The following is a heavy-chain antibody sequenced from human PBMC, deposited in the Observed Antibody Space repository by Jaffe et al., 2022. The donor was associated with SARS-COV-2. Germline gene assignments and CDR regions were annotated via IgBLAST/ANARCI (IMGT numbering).Heavy chain of an antibody. Sequence: EVQLVESGGGLVQPGGSLRLSCAASGFTFSSYWMSWVRQAPGKGLEWVANIKQDGSEKYYVDSVKGRFTISRDNAKNSLYLQMNSLRAEDTAVYYCASYYGGLPVDYWGQGTLVTVSS. CDR1: GFTFSSYW. J-gene: IGHJ4*02. CDR2: IKQDGSEK. D-gene: IGHD3-10*01. CDR3: ASYYGGLPVDY. V-gene: IGHV3-7*01.